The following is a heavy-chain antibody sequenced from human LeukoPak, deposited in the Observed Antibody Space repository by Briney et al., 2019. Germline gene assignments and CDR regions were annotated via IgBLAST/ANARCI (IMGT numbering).Heavy chain of an antibody. CDR3: ASQYYDSSGYYYYYYYYMDV. J-gene: IGHJ6*03. CDR1: GFTFSSYA. D-gene: IGHD3-22*01. V-gene: IGHV3-30*04. CDR2: ISYDGSNK. Sequence: GGSLRLSCAASGFTFSSYAMHWVRQAPGKGLEWVAVISYDGSNKYYADSVKGRFTISRDNAKNSLYLQMNSLRAEDTAVYYCASQYYDSSGYYYYYYYYMDVWGKGTTVTVSS.